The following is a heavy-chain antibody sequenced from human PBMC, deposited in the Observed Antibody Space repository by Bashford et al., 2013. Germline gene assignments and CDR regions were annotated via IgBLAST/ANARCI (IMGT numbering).Heavy chain of an antibody. D-gene: IGHD6-19*01. CDR1: GYTFNGYY. J-gene: IGHJ4*02. V-gene: IGHV1-2*02. CDR3: ARDPGYSSGWYGY. CDR2: INGNSGGT. Sequence: ASVKVSCKTSGYTFNGYYIHWVRQAPGQGLEWMGWINGNSGGTNYAQKFQERVTITRDTSTSTAYMELRSLRSDDTAVYYCARDPGYSSGWYGYWGQGTLVTVSS.